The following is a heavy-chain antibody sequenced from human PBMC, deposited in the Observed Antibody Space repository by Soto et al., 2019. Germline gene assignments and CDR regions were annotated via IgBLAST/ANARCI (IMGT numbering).Heavy chain of an antibody. J-gene: IGHJ4*03. CDR3: AKSRQGNNWYYFDF. D-gene: IGHD1-1*01. V-gene: IGHV3-9*03. CDR2: ISWNSGSK. CDR1: GFTFDDYA. Sequence: EVQLVESGGGLVQPGRSLRLSCAASGFTFDDYAMQWVRQPPGKGLEWVSGISWNSGSKGYADSVKGRFTISRDNAKNSLYLQMNSLRVEDMALYYCAKSRQGNNWYYFDFWGQGNLVPVSS.